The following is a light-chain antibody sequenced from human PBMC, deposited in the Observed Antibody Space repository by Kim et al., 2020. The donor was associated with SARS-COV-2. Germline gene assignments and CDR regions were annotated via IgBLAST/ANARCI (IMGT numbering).Light chain of an antibody. CDR1: NIGSKD. Sequence: SYELTQPLSVSVALGQTARITCGENNIGSKDVLWYQQKPGQAPVLVIYTDTNRPSGIPERFSGYNSGNTATLTISRAQAGDEADYYCQVWDSSTWVFGGGTQLTVL. J-gene: IGLJ3*02. CDR2: TDT. CDR3: QVWDSSTWV. V-gene: IGLV3-9*01.